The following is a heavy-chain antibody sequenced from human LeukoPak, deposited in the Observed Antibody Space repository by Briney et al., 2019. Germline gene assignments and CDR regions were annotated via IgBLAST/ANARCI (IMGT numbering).Heavy chain of an antibody. V-gene: IGHV3-23*01. J-gene: IGHJ4*02. CDR3: ARGVEMATISGIDY. CDR2: ISGSGGST. CDR1: GFTFSSYA. D-gene: IGHD5-24*01. Sequence: QAGGSLRLSCAASGFTFSSYAMSWVRQAPGKGLEWVSAISGSGGSTYYADSVKGRFTISRDNSKNTLYLQMNSLRAEDAAVYYCARGVEMATISGIDYWGQGTLVTVSS.